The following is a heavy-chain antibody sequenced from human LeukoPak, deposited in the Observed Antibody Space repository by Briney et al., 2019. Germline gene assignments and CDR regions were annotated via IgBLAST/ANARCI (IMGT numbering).Heavy chain of an antibody. J-gene: IGHJ6*03. CDR2: IYYSGST. CDR3: ARVSPRSPHMDV. Sequence: SETLSLTCTVSGGSISSSSYYWGWIRQPPGKGLEWIGSIYYSGSTYYNPSLKSRVAISVDTSKNQFSLKLSSVTAADTAVYYCARVSPRSPHMDVWGKGTTVTVSS. CDR1: GGSISSSSYY. V-gene: IGHV4-39*07.